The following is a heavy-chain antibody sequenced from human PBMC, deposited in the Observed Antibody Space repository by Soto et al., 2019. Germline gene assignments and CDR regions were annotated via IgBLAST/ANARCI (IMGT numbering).Heavy chain of an antibody. Sequence: QVQLVQSGAEVKKPGSSVKVSCKASGGTFSSYAISWVRQAPGQGLEWMGGIIPIFGTANYAQKFQGRVPITADESTSTAYMELSSLRSEDTAVYYCARVGYCSGGSCYSLDYYYGMDVWGQGTTVTVSS. CDR1: GGTFSSYA. CDR2: IIPIFGTA. CDR3: ARVGYCSGGSCYSLDYYYGMDV. V-gene: IGHV1-69*12. D-gene: IGHD2-15*01. J-gene: IGHJ6*02.